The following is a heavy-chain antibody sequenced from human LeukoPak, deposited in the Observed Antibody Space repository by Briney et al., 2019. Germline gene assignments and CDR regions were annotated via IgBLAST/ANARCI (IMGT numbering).Heavy chain of an antibody. CDR2: IYHSGST. CDR1: GYSISSGYY. V-gene: IGHV4-38-2*02. Sequence: SETLSLTCTVSGYSISSGYYWGWIRPPPGKGLEWIGSIYHSGSTYYNPSLKSRVTISVDTSKNQFSLKLSSVTAADTAVYYCARVRDGYNYYFDYWGQGTLVTVSS. J-gene: IGHJ4*02. D-gene: IGHD5-24*01. CDR3: ARVRDGYNYYFDY.